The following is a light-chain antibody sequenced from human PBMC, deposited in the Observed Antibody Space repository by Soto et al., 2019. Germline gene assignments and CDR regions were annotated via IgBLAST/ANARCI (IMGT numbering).Light chain of an antibody. CDR3: QSYDSSLSGLL. Sequence: QSVLTQPPSVSGAPGQRVTISCTGSSSKIGAGYDVHWYQQLPGTAPKLLIYGNSNRPSGVPDRFSGSKSGTSASLAITGLQAEDEADYYCQSYDSSLSGLLFGGGTKVTVL. CDR2: GNS. V-gene: IGLV1-40*01. CDR1: SSKIGAGYD. J-gene: IGLJ2*01.